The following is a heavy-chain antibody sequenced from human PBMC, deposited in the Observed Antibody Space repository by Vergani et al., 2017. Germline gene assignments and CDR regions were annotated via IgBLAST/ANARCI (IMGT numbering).Heavy chain of an antibody. J-gene: IGHJ6*02. V-gene: IGHV3-73*02. Sequence: EVQLVESGGGLVQPGGSLKLSCVASGFTFTGSAMHWVRQASGKGLEWVGRIRSKANSCATAYAASGKGRFTISRDDSKNTAYLQMNSLKTEDTAVYYCAKDSATKQLVYYYYGMDVWGQGTTVTVSS. CDR1: GFTFTGSA. CDR2: IRSKANSCAT. D-gene: IGHD6-13*01. CDR3: AKDSATKQLVYYYYGMDV.